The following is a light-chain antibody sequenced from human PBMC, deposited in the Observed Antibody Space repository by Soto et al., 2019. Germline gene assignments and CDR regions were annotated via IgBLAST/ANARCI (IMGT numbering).Light chain of an antibody. J-gene: IGKJ2*01. CDR2: DAS. CDR3: QQYSNWPPLYT. CDR1: QSVSSY. Sequence: EIVMTQSPATLSVSPGERATLSCRASQSVSSYLAWYQQKPGLPPRLLIYDASTRATGIPDRFSGSGSGTDFTLTISSLQSADFAVYYCQQYSNWPPLYTFGRWTKREIK. V-gene: IGKV3-15*01.